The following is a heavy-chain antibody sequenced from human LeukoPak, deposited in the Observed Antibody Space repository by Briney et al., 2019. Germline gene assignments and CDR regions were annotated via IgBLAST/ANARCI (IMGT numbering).Heavy chain of an antibody. J-gene: IGHJ1*01. V-gene: IGHV1-69*01. D-gene: IGHD6-6*01. Sequence: SVKVSCKASGGTFSSYAISWVRQASGQGLEWMGGIIPIFGTASYAQKFQGRVTITADESASTAYMELSSLRSEDTAVYYCARDYGSSSSSPPAGYFQHWGQGTLVTVSS. CDR1: GGTFSSYA. CDR3: ARDYGSSSSSPPAGYFQH. CDR2: IIPIFGTA.